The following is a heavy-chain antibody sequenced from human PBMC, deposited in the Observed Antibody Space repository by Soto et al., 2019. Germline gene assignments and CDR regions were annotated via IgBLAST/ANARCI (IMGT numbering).Heavy chain of an antibody. CDR2: ISYDGVNK. D-gene: IGHD1-1*01. CDR3: AKSVYNWNDGFFDY. V-gene: IGHV3-30*18. Sequence: QVQLVESGGGVVQPGRSLRLSCAASGFTFSTYGMHWVRQAPGKGLEWVAVISYDGVNKYYADSVKGRFTISRDNSKNTLYLQMTSLRAEDTAVYYCAKSVYNWNDGFFDYWGQGTLVTVSS. J-gene: IGHJ4*02. CDR1: GFTFSTYG.